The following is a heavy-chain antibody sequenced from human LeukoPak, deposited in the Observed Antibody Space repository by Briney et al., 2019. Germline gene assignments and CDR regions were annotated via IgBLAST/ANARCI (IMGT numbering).Heavy chain of an antibody. J-gene: IGHJ5*02. CDR1: GGSISSGSYY. D-gene: IGHD2-21*02. Sequence: PSQTLSLTCTVSGGSISSGSYYWSWIRQPAGKGLEWIGRIYTSGSTNYNSSLKSRVTIPVDTSKNQFSLKLSSVTAADTAVYYCARRVVVTAKTGRWFDPWGQGTLVTVSS. V-gene: IGHV4-61*02. CDR3: ARRVVVTAKTGRWFDP. CDR2: IYTSGST.